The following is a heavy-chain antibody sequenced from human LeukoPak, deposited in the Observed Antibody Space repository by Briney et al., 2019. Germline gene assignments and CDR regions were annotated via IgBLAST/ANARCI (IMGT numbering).Heavy chain of an antibody. CDR1: GFTFGDYA. Sequence: PGRSLRLSCTASGFTFGDYAMSWFRQAPGKGLEWVGFLRSKAYGGTTEYAASVKGRFTISRDDSKSIAYLQMNSLKTEDTAVYYCPRAGYDFWSGYHPTSAFDIWGQGTMVTVSS. J-gene: IGHJ3*02. CDR3: PRAGYDFWSGYHPTSAFDI. V-gene: IGHV3-49*03. CDR2: LRSKAYGGTT. D-gene: IGHD3-3*01.